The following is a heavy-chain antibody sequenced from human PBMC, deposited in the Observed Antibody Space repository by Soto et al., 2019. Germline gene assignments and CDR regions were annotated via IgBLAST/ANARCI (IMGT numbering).Heavy chain of an antibody. CDR3: ARETPLVGATKSTWFDP. D-gene: IGHD1-26*01. Sequence: PGESLKISCKGSGYSFTSYWISWVRQMPGKGLEWMGRIDPSDSYTNYSPSFQGHVTISADKSISTAYLQWSSLKASDTAMYYCARETPLVGATKSTWFDPWGQGTLVTVSS. J-gene: IGHJ5*02. V-gene: IGHV5-10-1*01. CDR1: GYSFTSYW. CDR2: IDPSDSYT.